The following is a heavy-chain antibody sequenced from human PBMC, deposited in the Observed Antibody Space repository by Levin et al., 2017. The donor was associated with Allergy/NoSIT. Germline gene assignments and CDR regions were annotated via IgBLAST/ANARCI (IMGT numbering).Heavy chain of an antibody. CDR3: ARGGSYDSSAYSFDY. V-gene: IGHV3-13*04. J-gene: IGHJ4*02. CDR1: GFTLRNPD. Sequence: LSLTCAASGFTLRNPDMHWVRQPAGKGLEWVSVIGTAGDTYFAASVQGRFTISRENVNNSVYLQMDRLKDGDTAVYYCARGGSYDSSAYSFDYWGQGVLVTVSS. D-gene: IGHD3-22*01. CDR2: IGTAGDT.